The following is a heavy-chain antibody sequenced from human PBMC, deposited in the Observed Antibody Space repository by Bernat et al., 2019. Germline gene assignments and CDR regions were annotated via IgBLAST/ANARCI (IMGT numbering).Heavy chain of an antibody. J-gene: IGHJ3*02. CDR3: ARFRVRAARRAFDI. V-gene: IGHV4-34*01. CDR1: GGSFSGYY. Sequence: QVQLQQWGAGLLKPSETLSLTCAVYGGSFSGYYWSWIRQPPGKGLGWIGEINHSGSTNYNPSLKSRVTISVDTSKNQFSLKLSSVTAADTAVYYCARFRVRAARRAFDIWGQGTMVTVSS. D-gene: IGHD6-6*01. CDR2: INHSGST.